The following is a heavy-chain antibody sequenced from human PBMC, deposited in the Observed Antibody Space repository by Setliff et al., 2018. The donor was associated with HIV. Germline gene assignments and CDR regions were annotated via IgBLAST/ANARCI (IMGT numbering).Heavy chain of an antibody. J-gene: IGHJ4*02. CDR1: GGSLTGSF. Sequence: ASVKVSCKASGGSLTGSFIHWVRQAPGQGLEWMGWINPVTGGINYAHMFQGRVTMTRDTSISTAYMELHRLRSDDTAVYYCASGGYSSSWRYYFDYWGQGTLVTVSS. CDR2: INPVTGGI. D-gene: IGHD6-13*01. V-gene: IGHV1-2*07. CDR3: ASGGYSSSWRYYFDY.